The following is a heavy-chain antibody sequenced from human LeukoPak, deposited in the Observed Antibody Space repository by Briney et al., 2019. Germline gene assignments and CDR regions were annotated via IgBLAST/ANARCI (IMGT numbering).Heavy chain of an antibody. J-gene: IGHJ3*02. D-gene: IGHD2-21*02. Sequence: ASVKVSCKVSGYTLTELSMHWVRQAPGKGLEWMGGIIPIFGTANYAQKFQGRVTITADESTSTAYMELSSLRSEDTAVYYCARKAYCGGDCYAYDAFDIWGQGTMVTVSS. CDR2: IIPIFGTA. V-gene: IGHV1-69*13. CDR3: ARKAYCGGDCYAYDAFDI. CDR1: GYTLTELS.